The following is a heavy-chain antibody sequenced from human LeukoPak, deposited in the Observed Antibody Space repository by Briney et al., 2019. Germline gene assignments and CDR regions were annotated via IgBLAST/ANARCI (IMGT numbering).Heavy chain of an antibody. V-gene: IGHV3-23*01. CDR3: AKDRGYYDSVGYGFDI. CDR1: GFTFSSYD. J-gene: IGHJ3*02. Sequence: GGSLRLSCAASGFTFSSYDMSWVRQAPGKGLEWVSAISGSGDSTYYESTYYAVSVKGRFTISRDNSKNMLYLQMNSLRAEDTAVYYCAKDRGYYDSVGYGFDIWGQGTMVTVSS. CDR2: ISGSGDSTYYEST. D-gene: IGHD3-22*01.